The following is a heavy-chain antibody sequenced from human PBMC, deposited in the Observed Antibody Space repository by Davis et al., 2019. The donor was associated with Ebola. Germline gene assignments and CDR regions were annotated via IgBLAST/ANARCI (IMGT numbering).Heavy chain of an antibody. J-gene: IGHJ3*01. Sequence: GESLKISCVASGFAFRSSSMDWVRQTPGKGLEWLAYIFSTSDTIYYADSVKGRFTISRDNTKNAVYLQMNNLRDEDTGVYYCARDGGRTFGLWGQGTTVNVSS. CDR2: IFSTSDTI. CDR3: ARDGGRTFGL. V-gene: IGHV3-48*02. CDR1: GFAFRSSS. D-gene: IGHD3-16*01.